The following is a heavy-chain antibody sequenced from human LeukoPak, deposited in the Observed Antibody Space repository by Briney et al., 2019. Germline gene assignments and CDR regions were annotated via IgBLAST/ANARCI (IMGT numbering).Heavy chain of an antibody. CDR1: GFTFSSYG. J-gene: IGHJ4*02. Sequence: GGSLRLSCAASGFTFSSYGMHWVRQAPGKGLEWVAFIRYDGSNKYYADSVKGRFTISRDNSKNTLYLQMNSLRAEDTAVYNCAKDSGWSYYDYVWGSQNSDYWGQGTLVTVSS. CDR3: AKDSGWSYYDYVWGSQNSDY. V-gene: IGHV3-30*02. CDR2: IRYDGSNK. D-gene: IGHD3-16*01.